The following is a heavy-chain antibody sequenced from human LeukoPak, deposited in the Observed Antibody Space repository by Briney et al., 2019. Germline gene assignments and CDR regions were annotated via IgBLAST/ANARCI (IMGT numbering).Heavy chain of an antibody. CDR1: GFTFSSYG. CDR2: IRYDGSNK. J-gene: IGHJ4*02. D-gene: IGHD2-2*01. CDR3: VKTSGGVVVPAAIDY. Sequence: GGSLRLSCAASGFTFSSYGMHWVRHAPGKGLEWVAFIRYDGSNKYYADSVKGRFTISRDNSKNTLYLQMNSLRAEDTAVYYCVKTSGGVVVPAAIDYWGQGTLVTVSS. V-gene: IGHV3-30*02.